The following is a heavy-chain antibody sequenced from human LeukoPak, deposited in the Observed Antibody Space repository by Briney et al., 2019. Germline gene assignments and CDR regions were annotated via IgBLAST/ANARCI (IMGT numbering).Heavy chain of an antibody. CDR1: GFIFSRFG. CDR3: AKEGAVNAKYAFDL. J-gene: IGHJ3*01. Sequence: GGSLRLSCAASGFIFSRFGMHWVRQAPGKGLEWVAVLSDGGSHEWFADSVKGRFTISRDNSKSTLYLQMNSLRVEDTAVYYCAKEGAVNAKYAFDLWGQGTVVTVSS. V-gene: IGHV3-30*18. D-gene: IGHD4-11*01. CDR2: LSDGGSHE.